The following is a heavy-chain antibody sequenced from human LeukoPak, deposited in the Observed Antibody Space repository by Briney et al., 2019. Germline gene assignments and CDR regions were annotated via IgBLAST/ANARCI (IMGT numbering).Heavy chain of an antibody. Sequence: SETPSLTCAVYGGSFSGYYWSWIRQPPGKGLEWIGEINHSGSTNYNPSLKSRVTISVDTSKNQFSLKLSSVTAADTAVYYCARLIPTPIVGATNDYWGQGTLVTVSS. CDR2: INHSGST. D-gene: IGHD1-26*01. CDR3: ARLIPTPIVGATNDY. J-gene: IGHJ4*02. CDR1: GGSFSGYY. V-gene: IGHV4-34*01.